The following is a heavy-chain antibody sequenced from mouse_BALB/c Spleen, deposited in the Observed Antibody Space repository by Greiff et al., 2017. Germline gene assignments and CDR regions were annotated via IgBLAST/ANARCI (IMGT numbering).Heavy chain of an antibody. J-gene: IGHJ2*01. D-gene: IGHD2-1*01. CDR3: ARSPYGNYVYYFDY. Sequence: VKLQESGPGLVQPSQSLSITCTVSGFSLTSYGVHWVRQSPGKGLEWLGVIWSGGSTDYNAAFISRLSISKDNSKSQVFFKMNSLQANDTAIYYCARSPYGNYVYYFDYWGQGTTLTVSS. CDR1: GFSLTSYG. V-gene: IGHV2-2*02. CDR2: IWSGGST.